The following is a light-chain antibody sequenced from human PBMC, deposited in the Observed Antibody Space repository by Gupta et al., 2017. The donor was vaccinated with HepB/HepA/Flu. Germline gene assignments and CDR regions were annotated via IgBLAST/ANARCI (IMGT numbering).Light chain of an antibody. CDR1: SSDVGGYNR. V-gene: IGLV2-11*01. Sequence: QSALTQPRSVSGSPGQSVTISCTGTSSDVGGYNRVSWYQPPPGKAPTLMIYDVSKRPSGVPDRFSGSKSGNTASLTISGLQAEDEADYYCCSYAGSYTYVFGTGTKVTVL. CDR2: DVS. CDR3: CSYAGSYTYV. J-gene: IGLJ1*01.